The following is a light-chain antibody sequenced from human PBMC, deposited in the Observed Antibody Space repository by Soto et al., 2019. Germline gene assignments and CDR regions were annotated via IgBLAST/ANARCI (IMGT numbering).Light chain of an antibody. V-gene: IGLV2-14*01. CDR3: GSYTSGSTLVL. CDR2: DVS. J-gene: IGLJ2*01. Sequence: QSALTQPASVSGSPGQSITISCTGTSSDVGGYNYVSWYQQHPGKAPKLMIYDVSNRPSGVSNRFSGSKSGNTASLTISGLQAEDEAYYYCGSYTSGSTLVLFGGGTQLTVL. CDR1: SSDVGGYNY.